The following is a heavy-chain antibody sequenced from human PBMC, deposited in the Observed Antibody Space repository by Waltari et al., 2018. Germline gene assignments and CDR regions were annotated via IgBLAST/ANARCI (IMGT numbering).Heavy chain of an antibody. CDR1: GYSISSGYY. J-gene: IGHJ5*02. CDR2: IYHSGST. D-gene: IGHD2-21*02. V-gene: IGHV4-38-2*02. CDR3: ARDQMTRRWFDP. Sequence: QVQLQESGPGLVKPSETLSLTCAVSGYSISSGYYWGWIRQPPGKGLEWIGSIYHSGSTYYNPSLKSRVTISVDTSKNQFSLKLSSVTAADTAVYYCARDQMTRRWFDPWGQGTLVTVSS.